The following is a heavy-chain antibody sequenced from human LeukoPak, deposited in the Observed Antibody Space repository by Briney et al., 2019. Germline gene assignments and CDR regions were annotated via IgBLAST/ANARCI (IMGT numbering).Heavy chain of an antibody. J-gene: IGHJ5*02. Sequence: ASVKVSCKASGYTFTGYYMHWVRQAPGQGLEWMGWINPNSGGTNYAQKFQGRVNMTRDTSISTAYMELSRLRSDDTAVYYCASSSGWYSNWFDPWGQGTLVTVSS. D-gene: IGHD6-19*01. CDR1: GYTFTGYY. CDR3: ASSSGWYSNWFDP. CDR2: INPNSGGT. V-gene: IGHV1-2*02.